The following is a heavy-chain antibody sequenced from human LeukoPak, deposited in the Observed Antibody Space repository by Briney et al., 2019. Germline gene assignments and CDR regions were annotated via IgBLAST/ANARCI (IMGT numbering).Heavy chain of an antibody. V-gene: IGHV4-39*07. D-gene: IGHD1-1*01. Sequence: SETLSLTCTVSGGSISSSSYYWGWIRQPPGKGLEWIGYIYHSGSTYYNPSLKSRVTISVDRSKNQFSLKLSSVTAADTAVYYCARGHWNDVRLAQDHLLNFDYWGQGTLVTVSS. CDR1: GGSISSSSYY. CDR2: IYHSGST. CDR3: ARGHWNDVRLAQDHLLNFDY. J-gene: IGHJ4*02.